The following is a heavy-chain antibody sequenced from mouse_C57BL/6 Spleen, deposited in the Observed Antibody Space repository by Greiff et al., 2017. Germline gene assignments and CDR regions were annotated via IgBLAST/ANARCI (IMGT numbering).Heavy chain of an antibody. CDR3: ALMVTYYFDY. V-gene: IGHV1-55*01. Sequence: QVQLQQPGAELVKPGASVMMSCKASGYTFTSYWITWVKQRPGQGLEWIGDIYPGSGSTTYNEKFKSKATLSVDTSSSTAYMQLSSLTSEDAAVYYCALMVTYYFDYWGQGTTLTVSS. CDR1: GYTFTSYW. D-gene: IGHD2-2*01. CDR2: IYPGSGST. J-gene: IGHJ2*01.